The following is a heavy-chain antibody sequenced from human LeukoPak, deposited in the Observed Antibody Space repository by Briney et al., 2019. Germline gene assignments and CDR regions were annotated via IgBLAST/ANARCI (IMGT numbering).Heavy chain of an antibody. CDR2: IKQDGTEK. D-gene: IGHD2-15*01. J-gene: IGHJ4*02. V-gene: IGHV3-7*01. CDR3: TRDTGCPGGTCYSFYDY. Sequence: PGGSLRLSCAASGFTFSNYWMTWVRQAPGKGLEWVANIKQDGTEKYYADSVKGRFTISRDNAENSLYLQMNSLRAEDTAVYYCTRDTGCPGGTCYSFYDYWGQGTLVTVSS. CDR1: GFTFSNYW.